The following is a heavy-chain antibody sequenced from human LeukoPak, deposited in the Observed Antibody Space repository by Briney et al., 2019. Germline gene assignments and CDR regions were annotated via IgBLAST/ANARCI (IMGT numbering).Heavy chain of an antibody. J-gene: IGHJ5*02. CDR2: IYYSGST. D-gene: IGHD3-3*01. Sequence: SETLSLTCTVSGGSISSYYWSWIRQPPGKGLEWIGYIYYSGSTNYNPSLKSRVTISVDTSKNQFSLKLSSVTAADTAVYYCARGSNYDFWSGRAQNNWFDPWGQGTLVTVSS. V-gene: IGHV4-59*12. CDR1: GGSISSYY. CDR3: ARGSNYDFWSGRAQNNWFDP.